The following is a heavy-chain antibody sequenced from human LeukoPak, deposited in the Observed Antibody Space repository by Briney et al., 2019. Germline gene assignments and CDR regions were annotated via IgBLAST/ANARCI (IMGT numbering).Heavy chain of an antibody. V-gene: IGHV3-30*04. Sequence: GGSLRLSCAASGFTFSSYAMHWVRQAPGKGLEWVAVISYDGSNKYYADSVKGRFTISRDNSKNTLYLQMNSLRAEDTAVYYCARGLFGSGSYHYYGMDVWGQGTTVTVSS. CDR1: GFTFSSYA. CDR3: ARGLFGSGSYHYYGMDV. D-gene: IGHD3-10*01. J-gene: IGHJ6*02. CDR2: ISYDGSNK.